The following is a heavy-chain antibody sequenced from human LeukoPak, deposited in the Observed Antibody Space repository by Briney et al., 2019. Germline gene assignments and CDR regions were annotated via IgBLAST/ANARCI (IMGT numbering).Heavy chain of an antibody. V-gene: IGHV3-53*01. CDR2: IYSGGTT. J-gene: IGHJ4*02. D-gene: IGHD5-12*01. CDR3: ARDRRYSGYGGFDY. CDR1: GFTVSSSY. Sequence: PGGSLRLSCAASGFTVSSSYMSWVRQAPGKGLEWVSAIYSGGTTYYADSVKGRFTISRDNSKNTLYLQMKSLRAEDTAIYYCARDRRYSGYGGFDYWGQGTLVTVSS.